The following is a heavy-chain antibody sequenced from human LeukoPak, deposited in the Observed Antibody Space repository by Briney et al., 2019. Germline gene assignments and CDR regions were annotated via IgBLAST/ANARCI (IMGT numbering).Heavy chain of an antibody. V-gene: IGHV3-30*04. Sequence: GGSLRLSCAAPEFTFSTYAMHWVRQAPGKGLEWVAFIHYDGTNEYYADSVKGRFTISRDNFKNTLYLQMNSLRVEDTALYYCVNSGFDPWGQGTLVTVSS. CDR3: VNSGFDP. D-gene: IGHD3-10*01. CDR1: EFTFSTYA. CDR2: IHYDGTNE. J-gene: IGHJ5*02.